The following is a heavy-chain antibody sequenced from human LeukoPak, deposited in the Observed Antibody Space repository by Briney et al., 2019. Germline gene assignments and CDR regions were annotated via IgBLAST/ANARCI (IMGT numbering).Heavy chain of an antibody. CDR2: ISSSSSYI. CDR3: ARERCSSTSCYSPQGYFDY. J-gene: IGHJ4*02. CDR1: GFTFSSYS. V-gene: IGHV3-21*01. D-gene: IGHD2-2*02. Sequence: GGSLRLSCAASGFTFSSYSMNWVRQAPGKGLEWVSSISSSSSYIYYADSVKGRFTISRDNAKNSLYLQMNSLRAEDTAVYYCARERCSSTSCYSPQGYFDYWGQGTLVTVSS.